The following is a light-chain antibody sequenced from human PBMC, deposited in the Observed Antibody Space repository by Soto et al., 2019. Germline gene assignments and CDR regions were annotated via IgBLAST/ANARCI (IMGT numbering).Light chain of an antibody. CDR1: QSVSSN. V-gene: IGKV3-15*01. CDR2: GAS. Sequence: EIGFTPSPGTLCLSPVDRATLSCMSSQSVSSNLAWYQQKPGQAPRLLIYGASTRATGIPARFSGSGSGTEFTLTISSLQSEDFAVYYCQQYDNWPPWTFGQGTKVDIK. J-gene: IGKJ1*01. CDR3: QQYDNWPPWT.